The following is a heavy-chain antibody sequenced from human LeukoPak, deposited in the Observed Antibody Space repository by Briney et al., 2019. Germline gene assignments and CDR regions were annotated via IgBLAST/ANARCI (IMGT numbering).Heavy chain of an antibody. CDR3: ARHFRRDYPDSGSSQYFHYIDV. Sequence: SETLSLTCAVSGGSMSDHYWSWIRQTPGTTLEWIGYIYATGNTNYSPSLKGRVTISLDTSKNHFSLRLRSVTAADTALYYCARHFRRDYPDSGSSQYFHYIDVWGKGTTVVVSS. CDR2: IYATGNT. D-gene: IGHD3-10*01. CDR1: GGSMSDHY. V-gene: IGHV4-4*09. J-gene: IGHJ6*03.